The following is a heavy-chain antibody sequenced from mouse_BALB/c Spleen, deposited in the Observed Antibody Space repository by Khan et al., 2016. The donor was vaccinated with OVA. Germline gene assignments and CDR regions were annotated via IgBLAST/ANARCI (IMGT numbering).Heavy chain of an antibody. D-gene: IGHD4-1*01. J-gene: IGHJ3*01. V-gene: IGHV5-6*01. CDR2: ISSDGDYT. Sequence: EVELVESGGDLMKPGGSLKLSCAASGFTFSSYSMSWVPQIPDKRLEWVASISSDGDYTYYPDSVKGRFTISRDNAKNTLYLQMSSLKSEDTAMYYCASHLTGSFAYWGQGTLVTVSA. CDR1: GFTFSSYS. CDR3: ASHLTGSFAY.